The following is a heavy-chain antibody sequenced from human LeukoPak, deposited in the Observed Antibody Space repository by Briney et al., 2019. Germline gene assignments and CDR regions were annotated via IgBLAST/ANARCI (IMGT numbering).Heavy chain of an antibody. D-gene: IGHD6-13*01. CDR1: GGSFSGYC. J-gene: IGHJ4*02. Sequence: PSETLSLTCAVYGGSFSGYCWSWIRQPPGKGLEWIGEINHSGSTNYNPSLKSRVTISVDTSKNQFSLKLSSVTAADTAVYYCARALAAADSFDYWGQGTLVTVSS. CDR3: ARALAAADSFDY. CDR2: INHSGST. V-gene: IGHV4-34*01.